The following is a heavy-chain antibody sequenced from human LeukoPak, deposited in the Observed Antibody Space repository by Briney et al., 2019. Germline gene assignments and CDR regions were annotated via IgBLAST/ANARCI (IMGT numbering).Heavy chain of an antibody. J-gene: IGHJ3*02. D-gene: IGHD4-17*01. CDR2: ISSSSSTI. CDR3: AKDPNGDYLGAFDS. Sequence: GGSLRLSCAASGFTFSSYSMNWVRQAPGKGLEWVSYISSSSSTIYYADPVKGRFTISRDNAKNSLYLQMNSLRVEDTAIYYCAKDPNGDYLGAFDSWGPGTMVTVSS. V-gene: IGHV3-48*04. CDR1: GFTFSSYS.